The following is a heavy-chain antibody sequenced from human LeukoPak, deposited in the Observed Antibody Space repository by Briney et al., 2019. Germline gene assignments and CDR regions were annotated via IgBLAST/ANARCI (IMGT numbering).Heavy chain of an antibody. CDR1: GGSFSGYY. CDR2: INHSGST. Sequence: SETLSLTCAVYGGSFSGYYWSWIRKLPGKGLEWIREINHSGSTNYNPSLKSRVTISVDTSKNQFSLKLSSVTAADTAVYYCARDGEGYSSSWYPNFDYWGQGTLVTVSS. J-gene: IGHJ4*02. D-gene: IGHD6-13*01. CDR3: ARDGEGYSSSWYPNFDY. V-gene: IGHV4-34*01.